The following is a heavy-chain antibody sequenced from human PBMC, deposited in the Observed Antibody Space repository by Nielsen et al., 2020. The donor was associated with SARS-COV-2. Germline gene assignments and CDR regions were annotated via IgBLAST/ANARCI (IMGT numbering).Heavy chain of an antibody. V-gene: IGHV3-48*02. D-gene: IGHD5/OR15-5a*01. CDR3: AKELEVCCHYMDV. Sequence: GGSLRLSCTASGFALSAYGMDWVRQVPGRGLEWLAHIRMSDGATQYADSVRGRFTISRDNAKNSLYLQMNSLRDEDTAVYFCAKELEVCCHYMDVWGKGTTATVSS. CDR1: GFALSAYG. J-gene: IGHJ6*03. CDR2: IRMSDGAT.